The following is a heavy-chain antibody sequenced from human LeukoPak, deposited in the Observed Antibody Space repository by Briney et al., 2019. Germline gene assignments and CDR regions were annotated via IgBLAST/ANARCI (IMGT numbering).Heavy chain of an antibody. CDR2: ISAYNGNT. D-gene: IGHD3-3*01. CDR1: GYTFTSYG. V-gene: IGHV1-18*01. J-gene: IGHJ5*02. CDR3: ARDRDHLEPLHWFDP. Sequence: ASVKVSCKASGYTFTSYGISWVRQAPGQGLEWMGWISAYNGNTNYAQKLQGRVTMTTDTSTSTAHMELRSLRSDDTAVYYCARDRDHLEPLHWFDPWGQGTLVTVSS.